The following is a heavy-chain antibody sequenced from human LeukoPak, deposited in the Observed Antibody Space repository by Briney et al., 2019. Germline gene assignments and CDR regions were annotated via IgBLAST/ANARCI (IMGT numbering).Heavy chain of an antibody. CDR3: ASRVEMATIGDY. V-gene: IGHV4-39*07. CDR1: GGSISSSSYY. Sequence: TSETLSLTCTVSGGSISSSSYYWGWIRQPPGKGLEWIGSIYYSGSTYYNPSLKSRVTISVDTSKNQFSLKLSSVTAADTAVYYCASRVEMATIGDYWGQGTLVTVSS. J-gene: IGHJ4*02. CDR2: IYYSGST. D-gene: IGHD5-24*01.